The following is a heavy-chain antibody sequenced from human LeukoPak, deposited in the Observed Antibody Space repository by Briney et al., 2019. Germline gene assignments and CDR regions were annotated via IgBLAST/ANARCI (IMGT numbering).Heavy chain of an antibody. CDR3: ARAVRQQLINWFDP. CDR1: GGTFSSYA. D-gene: IGHD6-13*01. Sequence: ASVKVSCKAPGGTFSSYAISWVRQAPGQGLEWMGGIIPIFGTANYAQKFQGRVTITADESTSTAYMELSSLRSEDTAVYYCARAVRQQLINWFDPWGQGTLVTVSS. V-gene: IGHV1-69*13. CDR2: IIPIFGTA. J-gene: IGHJ5*02.